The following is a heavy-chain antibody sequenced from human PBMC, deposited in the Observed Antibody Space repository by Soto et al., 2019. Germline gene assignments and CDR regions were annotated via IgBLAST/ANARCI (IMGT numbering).Heavy chain of an antibody. CDR1: GFTFSSYS. D-gene: IGHD3-3*01. V-gene: IGHV3-21*01. CDR2: ISSSSSTI. Sequence: EVQLVESGGGLVKPGGSLRLSCAASGFTFSSYSMNWVRQAPGKGLEWVSSISSSSSTIYYADSVKGRFTISRDNAKNSLYLQMNSLRDEDTAVYYCARVPAGSGYLYYYYYGMDVWGQGTTVTVSS. CDR3: ARVPAGSGYLYYYYYGMDV. J-gene: IGHJ6*02.